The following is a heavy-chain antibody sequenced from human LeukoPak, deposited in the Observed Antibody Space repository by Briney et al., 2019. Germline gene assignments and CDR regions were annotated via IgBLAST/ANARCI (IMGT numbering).Heavy chain of an antibody. V-gene: IGHV4-59*08. D-gene: IGHD1-26*01. CDR3: ARGVWEPYY. Sequence: SETLSLTCTVSGGSISSYHWSWVRQPPGKGLEWIGYIYYSGSTNYNLSLKSRVTISVDMSKNQFSLKMSSVTAADTAVYFCARGVWEPYYWGQGILGTVSS. CDR2: IYYSGST. J-gene: IGHJ4*02. CDR1: GGSISSYH.